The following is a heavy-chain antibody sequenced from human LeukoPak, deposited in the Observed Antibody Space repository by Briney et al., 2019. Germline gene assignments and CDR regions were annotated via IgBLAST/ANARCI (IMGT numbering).Heavy chain of an antibody. CDR1: GYTLTEIS. CDR2: FNPEDVET. Sequence: GASVKVSCKVFGYTLTEISMHWVRQAPGQGLEWMGGFNPEDVETIYARSFQGRLTVTEDTSTDTAYMELSSLRAEDTAMYYCATEIVGYGDVHYFDSWGQGTLVTVSS. D-gene: IGHD4-17*01. J-gene: IGHJ4*02. V-gene: IGHV1-24*01. CDR3: ATEIVGYGDVHYFDS.